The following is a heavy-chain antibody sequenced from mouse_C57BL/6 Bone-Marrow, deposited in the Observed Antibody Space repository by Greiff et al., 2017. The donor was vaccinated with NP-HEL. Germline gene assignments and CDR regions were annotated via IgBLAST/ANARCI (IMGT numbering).Heavy chain of an antibody. CDR3: ERNWDFDY. J-gene: IGHJ2*01. D-gene: IGHD4-1*01. Sequence: VPVVESGGGLVKPGGSLKLSCAASGFTFSDYGMHWVRQAPETGLEWVAYISSGSSTIYSADTVKGRFTISRDNAKNTLYLQMTSLRSEDTAMYYCERNWDFDYGGQGTTLTVSS. CDR1: GFTFSDYG. CDR2: ISSGSSTI. V-gene: IGHV5-17*01.